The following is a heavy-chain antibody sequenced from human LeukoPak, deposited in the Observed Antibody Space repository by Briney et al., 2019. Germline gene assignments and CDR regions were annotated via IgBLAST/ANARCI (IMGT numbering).Heavy chain of an antibody. CDR1: GFTFSSYW. CDR2: IKQDGSEK. Sequence: GGSLRLSCAASGFTFSSYWMSWVRQAPGKGLEWVANIKQDGSEKYYADSVKGRFTISRDNSKNTLYLQMNSLRAEDTAVYYCANSPYCSSTSCYGNDYFDYWGQGTLVTVSS. CDR3: ANSPYCSSTSCYGNDYFDY. D-gene: IGHD2-2*01. J-gene: IGHJ4*02. V-gene: IGHV3-7*01.